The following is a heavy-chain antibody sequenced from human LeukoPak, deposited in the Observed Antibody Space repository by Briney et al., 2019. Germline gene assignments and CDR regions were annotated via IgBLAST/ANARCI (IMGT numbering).Heavy chain of an antibody. CDR2: IYSSGST. V-gene: IGHV4-39*02. CDR1: GGSICSRSYY. Sequence: PSETLSLTCTVSGGSICSRSYYWGWIRQPPGKGLEWIANIYSSGSTYQNPSLKSRVTISVDTSKTHFSLKLSSLTAADTAVYYCGSQFYDSSGYYFQHWGQGTLVTVSS. D-gene: IGHD3-22*01. CDR3: GSQFYDSSGYYFQH. J-gene: IGHJ1*01.